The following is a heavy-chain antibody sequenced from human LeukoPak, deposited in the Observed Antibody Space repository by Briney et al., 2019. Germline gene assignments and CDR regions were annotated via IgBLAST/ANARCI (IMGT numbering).Heavy chain of an antibody. Sequence: GESLKISCKGSGYSFSSYWIAWVRQMPGKGLEWMGIIYPGDSDTRYSPPLQGQVTISADKSISTAYLQWSSLKASDTAMYYCARLLGYCSGGSCYPNYWGQGTLVTVSS. CDR3: ARLLGYCSGGSCYPNY. J-gene: IGHJ4*02. CDR2: IYPGDSDT. V-gene: IGHV5-51*01. D-gene: IGHD2-15*01. CDR1: GYSFSSYW.